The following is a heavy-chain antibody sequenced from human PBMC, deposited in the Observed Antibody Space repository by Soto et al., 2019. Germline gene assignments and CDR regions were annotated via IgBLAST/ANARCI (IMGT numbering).Heavy chain of an antibody. V-gene: IGHV1-18*01. D-gene: IGHD2-15*01. J-gene: IGHJ5*02. Sequence: ASVKVSCKASGYTFTSYGISWVRQAPGQGLEWMGWISAYNGNTNYAQKLQGRVTMTTDTSTSTAYMELRSLRSDDTAVYYCARVSSELIYCSGGSCSNWFDPWGQGTLVTVSS. CDR2: ISAYNGNT. CDR3: ARVSSELIYCSGGSCSNWFDP. CDR1: GYTFTSYG.